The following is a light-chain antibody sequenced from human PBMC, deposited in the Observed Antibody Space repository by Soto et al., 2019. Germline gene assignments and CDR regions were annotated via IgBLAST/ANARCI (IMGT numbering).Light chain of an antibody. J-gene: IGKJ2*01. CDR1: QGISSY. V-gene: IGKV1-8*01. CDR3: QHYYSYPRT. Sequence: IRMTQSTSSFSASTGDRVTITCRASQGISSYLAWYQQKPGKAPKLLIYAASTLQSGVPSRFSGSGSGTDFTLTISCLQSEDFATYYCQHYYSYPRTFGQGTKLEIK. CDR2: AAS.